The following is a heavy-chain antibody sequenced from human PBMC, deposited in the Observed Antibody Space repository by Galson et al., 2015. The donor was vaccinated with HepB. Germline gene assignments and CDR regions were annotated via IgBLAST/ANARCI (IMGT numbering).Heavy chain of an antibody. D-gene: IGHD2-2*01. CDR1: GGTFSSYA. CDR2: ILPIRDIA. J-gene: IGHJ4*02. CDR3: SIGAVPAANAPFDY. V-gene: IGHV1-69*04. Sequence: SVKVSCKASGGTFSSYAVNWVRQAPGQGLEWMGRILPIRDIANYAQKFQGRVTITADKYKSTAYMELTNLRSEDTALYYCSIGAVPAANAPFDYWGQGTLVTVSS.